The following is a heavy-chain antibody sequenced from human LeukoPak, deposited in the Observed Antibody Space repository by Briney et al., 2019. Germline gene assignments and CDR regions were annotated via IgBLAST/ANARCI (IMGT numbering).Heavy chain of an antibody. D-gene: IGHD6-13*01. V-gene: IGHV4-59*01. CDR3: AREGEGRIAAEIDY. CDR2: IYYSGST. J-gene: IGHJ4*02. Sequence: SETLSLTCTVSGGSLSSYYWSWIRQPPGKGLEWIGYIYYSGSTNYNPSLKSRVTISVDTSKNQFSLKLSSVTAADTAVYYCAREGEGRIAAEIDYWGQGTLVTVSS. CDR1: GGSLSSYY.